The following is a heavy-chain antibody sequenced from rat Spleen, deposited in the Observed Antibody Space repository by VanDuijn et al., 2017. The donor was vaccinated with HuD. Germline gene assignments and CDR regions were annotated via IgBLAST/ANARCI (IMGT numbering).Heavy chain of an antibody. CDR3: ARPDYGYPFAY. D-gene: IGHD1-7*01. CDR1: GFTFSDYN. Sequence: EVQLVESGGGLVQPGRSLKLSCAASGFTFSDYNMAWVRQAPKRGLEWVATITYDGSGTYYPDSVKGRFTISRDNAKSTLYLQMGSLRSEDTATYYCARPDYGYPFAYWGQGTLVTVSS. V-gene: IGHV5-7*01. J-gene: IGHJ3*01. CDR2: ITYDGSGT.